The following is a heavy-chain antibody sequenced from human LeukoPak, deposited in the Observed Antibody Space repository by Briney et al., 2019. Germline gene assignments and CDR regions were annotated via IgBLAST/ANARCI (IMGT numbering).Heavy chain of an antibody. D-gene: IGHD1-26*01. V-gene: IGHV1-69*04. CDR3: ARGAVGATTLDY. CDR2: IIPILGIA. Sequence: SVKVSCKASGGTFSSYAISWVRQAPGQGLEWMGRIIPILGIANYAQKFQGRVTIPADKSTSTAYMELSSLRSEDTAVYYCARGAVGATTLDYWGQGTLVTVSS. J-gene: IGHJ4*02. CDR1: GGTFSSYA.